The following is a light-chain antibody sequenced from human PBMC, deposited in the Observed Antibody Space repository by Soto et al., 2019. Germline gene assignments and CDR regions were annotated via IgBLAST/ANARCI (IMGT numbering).Light chain of an antibody. CDR1: SSDVGAYNS. J-gene: IGLJ3*02. CDR2: EVN. Sequence: QSALTQPPSASWSPGQSVTISCTGTSSDVGAYNSVSWYQQHPGKAPRLMIYEVNKRPSGVPDRFSRSKSGNMASLTVSGLQAEDEADFYCNSHGGSNNFWVFGGGTKVTVL. V-gene: IGLV2-8*01. CDR3: NSHGGSNNFWV.